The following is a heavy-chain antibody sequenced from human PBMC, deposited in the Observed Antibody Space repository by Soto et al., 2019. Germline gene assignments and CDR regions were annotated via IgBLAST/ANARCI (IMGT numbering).Heavy chain of an antibody. Sequence: QVQLVQSGAEVKKPGASVKVSCKASGYTFTGYYMHWVRQATGQGLEWMGWINPNSGGTNYAQKFKGRVTMTRDTSISTAYMELSRLRSDDTAVYYCARDLRRFLEWSPRYGMDVWGQGTTVTVSS. J-gene: IGHJ6*02. CDR1: GYTFTGYY. D-gene: IGHD3-3*01. CDR2: INPNSGGT. CDR3: ARDLRRFLEWSPRYGMDV. V-gene: IGHV1-2*02.